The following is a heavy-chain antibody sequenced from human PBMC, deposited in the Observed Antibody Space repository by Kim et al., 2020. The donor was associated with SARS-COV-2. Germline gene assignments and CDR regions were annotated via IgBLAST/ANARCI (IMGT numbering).Heavy chain of an antibody. CDR1: GFSFSNYW. J-gene: IGHJ4*02. V-gene: IGHV3-7*01. CDR3: ARDVGGNLEN. CDR2: IKYDESER. D-gene: IGHD2-15*01. Sequence: GGSLRLSCIASGFSFSNYWMAWVRQAPGKGPEWVANIKYDESERYYVDSVKGRFIISRDNGKRSLYLRMDSLRAEDTALYYCARDVGGNLENWGQGTLVTVSS.